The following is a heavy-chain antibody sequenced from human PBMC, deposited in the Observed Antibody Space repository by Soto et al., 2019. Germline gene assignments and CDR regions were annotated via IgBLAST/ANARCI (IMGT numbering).Heavy chain of an antibody. Sequence: LGESLKISWKGSGYSFTSYWIGWVRQMPGKGLEWMGIIYPGDSDTRYSPSFQGQVTISADKSISTAYLQWLSLNASDTAMYYCARRPRIAVAEAVGTYSFDDWGQGTLVTVCS. J-gene: IGHJ4*02. V-gene: IGHV5-51*01. CDR1: GYSFTSYW. CDR3: ARRPRIAVAEAVGTYSFDD. D-gene: IGHD6-19*01. CDR2: IYPGDSDT.